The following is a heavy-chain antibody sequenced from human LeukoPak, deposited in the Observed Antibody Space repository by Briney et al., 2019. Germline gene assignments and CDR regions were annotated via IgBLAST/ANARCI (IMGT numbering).Heavy chain of an antibody. D-gene: IGHD6-13*01. CDR3: AKDRYSSSWYWFDP. J-gene: IGHJ5*02. Sequence: GGSLRLSCAPSGFTFSSYGMHWVRQAPGKGLEWVAVILYDGSNKYYADSVKGRLTISRDNSKNTLYLQMNSLRADETAEYCCAKDRYSSSWYWFDPWGQGTLVTVSS. CDR2: ILYDGSNK. CDR1: GFTFSSYG. V-gene: IGHV3-30*18.